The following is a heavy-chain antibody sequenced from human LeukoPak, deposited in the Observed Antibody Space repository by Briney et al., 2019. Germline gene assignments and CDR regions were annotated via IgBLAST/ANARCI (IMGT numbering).Heavy chain of an antibody. D-gene: IGHD6-19*01. CDR2: IYYSGST. V-gene: IGHV4-39*01. CDR3: ARGLWQWRDGGRVSWFDP. CDR1: GGSISSTNYY. J-gene: IGHJ5*02. Sequence: SETLSLTCTVSGGSISSTNYYWGWLRQPPGTGLEWIGSIYYSGSTYYNPSLKSRVTISVDTSKNQFSLKLSSVTAADTAVYYCARGLWQWRDGGRVSWFDPWGQGTLVTVSS.